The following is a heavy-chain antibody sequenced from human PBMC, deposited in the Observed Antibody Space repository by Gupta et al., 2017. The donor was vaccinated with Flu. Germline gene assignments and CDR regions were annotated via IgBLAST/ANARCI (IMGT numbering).Heavy chain of an antibody. J-gene: IGHJ1*01. CDR2: ILPIIGAA. V-gene: IGHV1-69*01. D-gene: IGHD2-21*02. Sequence: QVQLVQSGAEVKKSGSSVKVSCKASGDTFSSHTFNWVRQAPGQGLEWMGAILPIIGAANYARDFQGRVKITADESTTTVHMELSSLRSEDTAMYFCARLTPCGGDCYYFQYWGQGTLVTVSS. CDR3: ARLTPCGGDCYYFQY. CDR1: GDTFSSHT.